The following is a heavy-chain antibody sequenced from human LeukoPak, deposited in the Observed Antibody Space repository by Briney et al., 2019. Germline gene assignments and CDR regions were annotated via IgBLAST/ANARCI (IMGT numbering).Heavy chain of an antibody. CDR1: GFTFSSYW. CDR3: AREGGGTRYSATSNYYYYGMDV. D-gene: IGHD6-13*01. Sequence: GGSLRLSCAASGFTFSSYWMSWVRQAPGEGLEWVANIKQDGSEKYYVDSVKGRFTISRDNAKNSLYLQMNSLRAEDTAVYYCAREGGGTRYSATSNYYYYGMDVWGQGTTVTVSS. J-gene: IGHJ6*02. CDR2: IKQDGSEK. V-gene: IGHV3-7*01.